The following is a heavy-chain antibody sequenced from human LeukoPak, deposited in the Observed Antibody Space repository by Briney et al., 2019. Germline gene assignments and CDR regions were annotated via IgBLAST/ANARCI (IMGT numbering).Heavy chain of an antibody. CDR3: ARAPRFYGDYGCDY. CDR2: INSDGSST. J-gene: IGHJ4*02. Sequence: GGSLRLSCAASGFTFSSYWMHWVRQAPGKGLVWVSRINSDGSSTSYADSVKGRFTISGDNAKNTLYLQMNSLRAEDTAVYYCARAPRFYGDYGCDYWGQGTLVTVSS. CDR1: GFTFSSYW. D-gene: IGHD4-17*01. V-gene: IGHV3-74*01.